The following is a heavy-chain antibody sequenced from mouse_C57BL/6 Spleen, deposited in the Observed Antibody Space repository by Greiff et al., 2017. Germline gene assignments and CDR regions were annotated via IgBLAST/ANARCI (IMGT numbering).Heavy chain of an antibody. J-gene: IGHJ2*01. V-gene: IGHV1-64*01. CDR1: GYTFTSYW. CDR3: ARVGTVVADYFDY. Sequence: QVQLQQPGAELVKPGASVKLSCKASGYTFTSYWMHWVKQRPGQGLEWIGMIHPNSGSTNYNEKFKSKATLTVDKSSSTAYMQLSSLTSEDSAVYYCARVGTVVADYFDYWGQGTTLTVSS. D-gene: IGHD1-1*01. CDR2: IHPNSGST.